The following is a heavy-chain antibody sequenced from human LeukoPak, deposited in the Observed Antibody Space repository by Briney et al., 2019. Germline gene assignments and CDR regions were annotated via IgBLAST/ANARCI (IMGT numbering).Heavy chain of an antibody. CDR1: GGSISSYY. Sequence: SETLSLTCTVYGGSISSYYWSWIRQPPGKGLEWIGYIYYSGSTNYNPSLKSRVTISVDTSKNQFSLKLSSVTAADTAVYYCARDLAVAATPSNWFDPWGQGTLVTVSS. CDR3: ARDLAVAATPSNWFDP. V-gene: IGHV4-59*01. CDR2: IYYSGST. D-gene: IGHD2-15*01. J-gene: IGHJ5*02.